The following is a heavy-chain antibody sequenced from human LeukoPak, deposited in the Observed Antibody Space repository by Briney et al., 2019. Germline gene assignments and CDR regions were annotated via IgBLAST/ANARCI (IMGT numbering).Heavy chain of an antibody. CDR2: IWYDGSNK. CDR3: ARDGMTTVTTYDAFDI. D-gene: IGHD4-17*01. Sequence: AGGSLRLSCAASGFTFSSYGMHWVRQAPGKGLEWVAVIWYDGSNKYYADSVKGRFTISRDNSKNTLYLQMNSLRAEDTAVYYCARDGMTTVTTYDAFDIWGQGTMVTVSS. J-gene: IGHJ3*02. CDR1: GFTFSSYG. V-gene: IGHV3-33*01.